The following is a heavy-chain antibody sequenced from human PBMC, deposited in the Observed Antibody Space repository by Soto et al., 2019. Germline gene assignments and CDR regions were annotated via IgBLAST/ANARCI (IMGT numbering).Heavy chain of an antibody. CDR3: ARGYGDYARYYYGMDV. CDR2: ISRSSTYI. CDR1: GFTFSSYS. D-gene: IGHD4-17*01. J-gene: IGHJ6*02. V-gene: IGHV3-21*04. Sequence: LRLSCAASGFTFSSYSMNWVRQAPGKGREWVSSISRSSTYIYYADSVKGRFTISRDNAKNSLYLQMNSLRAEDTAVYYCARGYGDYARYYYGMDVWGQGTTVTVSS.